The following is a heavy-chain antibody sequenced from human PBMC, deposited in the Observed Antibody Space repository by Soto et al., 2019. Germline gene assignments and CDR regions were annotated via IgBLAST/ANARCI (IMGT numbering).Heavy chain of an antibody. CDR3: AKDGVATILGWFDP. Sequence: EVQLVESGGGLVQPGRSLRLSCAASGFTFDDYSMHRVRQAPGKGLECVSGISWNSGSIGYAESVKGRFTISSDNAKNYLYLQMNSLRAEATALYYCAKDGVATILGWFDPWGQGTLVTVSS. D-gene: IGHD5-12*01. CDR2: ISWNSGSI. J-gene: IGHJ5*02. V-gene: IGHV3-9*01. CDR1: GFTFDDYS.